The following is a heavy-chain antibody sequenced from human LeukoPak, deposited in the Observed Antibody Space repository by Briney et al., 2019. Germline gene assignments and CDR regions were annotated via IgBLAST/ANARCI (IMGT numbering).Heavy chain of an antibody. CDR2: ISTDGSTI. J-gene: IGHJ4*02. CDR3: AGIWGLFNFDN. D-gene: IGHD7-27*01. Sequence: GGSLRLSCAASGFIFNSHEMNWVRQAPGKGLEWVSFISTDGSTIHYADSVKGRFTISRDNAKNSLYLQMNSLRAEDTAVYYCAGIWGLFNFDNWGQGTLVTVSS. V-gene: IGHV3-48*03. CDR1: GFIFNSHE.